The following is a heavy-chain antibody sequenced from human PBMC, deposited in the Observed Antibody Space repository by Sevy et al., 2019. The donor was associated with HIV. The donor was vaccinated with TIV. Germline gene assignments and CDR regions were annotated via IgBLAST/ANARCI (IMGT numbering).Heavy chain of an antibody. V-gene: IGHV5-51*01. Sequence: GESLKISCKGSGYSFTSYWIGWVRQMPGKGLEWMGIIYPGDSDTRYSPSFQGQVTISADKSISTAYLQWSSLKASDTAMYYCARRGSVPDFWSGYYDSFDYWGQGTLVTVSS. D-gene: IGHD3-3*01. CDR2: IYPGDSDT. J-gene: IGHJ4*02. CDR1: GYSFTSYW. CDR3: ARRGSVPDFWSGYYDSFDY.